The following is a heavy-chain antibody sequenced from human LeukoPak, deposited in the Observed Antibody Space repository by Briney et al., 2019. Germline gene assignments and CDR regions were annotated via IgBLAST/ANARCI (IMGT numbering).Heavy chain of an antibody. CDR2: VYSSGST. V-gene: IGHV4-59*11. Sequence: SETLSLTCTVSGAYISGHYWIWIRQPPGRGLEWIGYVYSSGSTNYNPSLKSRVTMSVDTSKNQFSLKLSSVTAADTAVYYCARDSSGYNWFDPWGQGTLVTVSS. CDR1: GAYISGHY. D-gene: IGHD3-22*01. J-gene: IGHJ5*02. CDR3: ARDSSGYNWFDP.